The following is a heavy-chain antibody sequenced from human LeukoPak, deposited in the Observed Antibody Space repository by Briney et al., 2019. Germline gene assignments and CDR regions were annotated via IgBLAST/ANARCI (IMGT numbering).Heavy chain of an antibody. D-gene: IGHD4-11*01. CDR2: VDPEDGET. CDR3: AKDYSNYSMGY. Sequence: ASVKISCKVSGYTFTDYYMHWVQQAPGKGLEWMGLVDPEDGETIYAEKFQGRVTITADTSTDTAYMELSRLRSEDTAVYYCAKDYSNYSMGYWGQGTLVTVSS. J-gene: IGHJ4*02. CDR1: GYTFTDYY. V-gene: IGHV1-69-2*01.